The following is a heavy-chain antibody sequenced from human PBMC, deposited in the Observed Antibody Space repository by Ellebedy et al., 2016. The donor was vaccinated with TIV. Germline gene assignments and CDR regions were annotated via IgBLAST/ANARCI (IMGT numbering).Heavy chain of an antibody. CDR3: ATEPMGATREDY. CDR2: ISWNSGSI. D-gene: IGHD1-26*01. J-gene: IGHJ4*02. V-gene: IGHV3-9*01. CDR1: GFTFDDYA. Sequence: SLKISXAASGFTFDDYAMHLVRQAPGKGLEWVSGISWNSGSIGYADSVKGRFTISRDNAKNSLYLQMNSLRAEDTALYYCATEPMGATREDYWGQGTLVTVSS.